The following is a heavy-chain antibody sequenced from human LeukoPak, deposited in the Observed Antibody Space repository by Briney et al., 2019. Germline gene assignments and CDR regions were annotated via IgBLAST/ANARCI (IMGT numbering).Heavy chain of an antibody. CDR3: ARGPRYGSGNYYNNY. J-gene: IGHJ4*02. V-gene: IGHV1-2*02. D-gene: IGHD3-10*01. CDR1: GFTFTGYY. Sequence: ASVKVSCKASGFTFTGYYIYWVRQAPGQGLEWMGWFNPNSGGTNYALKFQGRVTMTRDTSISTAYMELSRLRSDDTAVYYCARGPRYGSGNYYNNYWGQGTLVTVSS. CDR2: FNPNSGGT.